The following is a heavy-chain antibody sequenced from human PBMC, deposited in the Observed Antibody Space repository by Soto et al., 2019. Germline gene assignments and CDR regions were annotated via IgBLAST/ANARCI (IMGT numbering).Heavy chain of an antibody. CDR2: IYSGGST. CDR3: ASTSLAAAGTLRHFDY. D-gene: IGHD6-13*01. J-gene: IGHJ4*02. CDR1: GFTVSSNY. V-gene: IGHV3-53*02. Sequence: EVQLVETGGGLIQPGGSLRLSCAAYGFTVSSNYMSWVRQAPGKGLEWVSVIYSGGSTYYADSVKGRFTMSRDNSKNTLYLQMNGLRAEDTAVYYCASTSLAAAGTLRHFDYWGQGSLVTVS.